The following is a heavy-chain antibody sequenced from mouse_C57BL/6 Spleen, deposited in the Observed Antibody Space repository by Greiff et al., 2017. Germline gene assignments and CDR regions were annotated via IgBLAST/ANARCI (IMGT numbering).Heavy chain of an antibody. V-gene: IGHV1-55*01. CDR1: GYTFTSYW. CDR3: ASYSYGSSYVFDD. Sequence: VQLQQPGAELVKPGASVKMSCKASGYTFTSYWITWVKQRPGQGLEWIGDIYPGSGSTNYNEKFKSKATLTVDTSSSTSYMQLSSLTSEDSAVYYCASYSYGSSYVFDDWGKGTTLTVSS. D-gene: IGHD1-1*01. CDR2: IYPGSGST. J-gene: IGHJ2*01.